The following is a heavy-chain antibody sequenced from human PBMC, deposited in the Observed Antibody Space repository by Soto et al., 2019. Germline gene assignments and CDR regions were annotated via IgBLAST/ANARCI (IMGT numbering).Heavy chain of an antibody. J-gene: IGHJ2*01. CDR2: IFYSGKI. CDR3: GRGGPPNYDILPGSPSGSFNS. Sequence: SETLSLTCTVSVGSISSYYWSWIRQPPGKGLEWIGYIFYSGKIDYNPSLKSRVTMSVDMSKNQISLKLTSVSAADTAVYYCGRGGPPNYDILPGSPSGSFNSWGLAPWSPSPQ. V-gene: IGHV4-59*01. CDR1: VGSISSYY. D-gene: IGHD3-9*01.